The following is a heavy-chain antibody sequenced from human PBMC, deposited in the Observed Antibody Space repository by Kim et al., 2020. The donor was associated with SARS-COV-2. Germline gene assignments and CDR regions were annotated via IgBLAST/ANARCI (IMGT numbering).Heavy chain of an antibody. CDR3: ARQGLGSSWDY. V-gene: IGHV1-3*01. D-gene: IGHD6-13*01. J-gene: IGHJ4*02. CDR1: GYTFTSYT. Sequence: ASVKVSCKASGYTFTSYTLHWVRQAPGQRLEWMGWLNAGNGDTKYSHKFQGRVTITRDTSASTAYLELNNLRSEDTAVYYCARQGLGSSWDYWGQGTLVT. CDR2: LNAGNGDT.